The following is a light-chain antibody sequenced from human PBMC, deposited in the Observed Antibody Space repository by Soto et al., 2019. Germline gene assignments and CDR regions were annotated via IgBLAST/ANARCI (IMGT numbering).Light chain of an antibody. CDR1: SSDVGGYNF. CDR2: EVS. Sequence: SVLTQPPSASGSPGQSVTISCTGTSSDVGGYNFVSWYQQHPGKAPKLMIYEVSQRPSGVSDRFSGSKSGNTASLTVSGLQAEDEADYYCSSYAGINNLVFGGGTKVTVL. V-gene: IGLV2-8*01. J-gene: IGLJ3*02. CDR3: SSYAGINNLV.